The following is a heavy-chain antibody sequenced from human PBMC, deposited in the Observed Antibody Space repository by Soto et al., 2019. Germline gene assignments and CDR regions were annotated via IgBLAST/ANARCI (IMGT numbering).Heavy chain of an antibody. J-gene: IGHJ4*02. CDR2: ITHSGST. Sequence: SETLSLTCAVYGGSFSGYYWSWIRQPPGKGLEWIGQITHSGSTNYNPSLTSRVTISVDKSKNHFSLKLTSVTAADTDVYYCAARNFWSGPWTQRRLDYWGQGTLVTVSS. D-gene: IGHD3-3*01. CDR1: GGSFSGYY. CDR3: AARNFWSGPWTQRRLDY. V-gene: IGHV4-34*01.